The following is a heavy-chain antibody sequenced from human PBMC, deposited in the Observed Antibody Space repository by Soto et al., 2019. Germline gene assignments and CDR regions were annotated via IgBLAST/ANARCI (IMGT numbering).Heavy chain of an antibody. CDR2: ISGSDYRT. Sequence: EVQLLESGGGLVQPGGSLRLSCVASVGSGFTFTDYAMAWVRQAPEKGLEWVSGISGSDYRTYYADSVKGRFTISRDNSKNTVFLQMSSLRAEDTAIYYCVGDYGGLEGFDVWGQGTMVTVS. CDR3: VGDYGGLEGFDV. CDR1: VGSGFTFTDYA. D-gene: IGHD4-17*01. J-gene: IGHJ3*01. V-gene: IGHV3-23*01.